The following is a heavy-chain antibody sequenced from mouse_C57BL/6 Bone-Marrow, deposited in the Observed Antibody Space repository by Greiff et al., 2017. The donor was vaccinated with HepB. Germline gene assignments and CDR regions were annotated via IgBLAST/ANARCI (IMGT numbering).Heavy chain of an antibody. CDR3: ARHDRNPTMDY. Sequence: EVQLVESGGDLVKPGGSLKLSCAASGFTFSSYGMSWVRQTPDKRLEWVATISSGGSYTYYPDSVKGRFTISRDNAKNTLYLQMSSLKSEDTAMYYCARHDRNPTMDYWGQGTSVTVSA. V-gene: IGHV5-6*01. CDR1: GFTFSSYG. CDR2: ISSGGSYT. D-gene: IGHD1-1*01. J-gene: IGHJ4*01.